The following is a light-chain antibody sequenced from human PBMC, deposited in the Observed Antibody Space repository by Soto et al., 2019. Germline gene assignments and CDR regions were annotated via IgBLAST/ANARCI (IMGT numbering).Light chain of an antibody. CDR3: QQYDSWPPSYT. CDR2: GAS. V-gene: IGKV3-15*01. J-gene: IGKJ2*01. CDR1: QSVGSY. Sequence: EIVMTQSPATLSVSLGDRATLSCRASQSVGSYLAWYQQKPGQAPRLLIYGASTRATGIPARFSGSGSETDFTLTISSLQSXXFAVYYCQQYDSWPPSYTFGQGTKLE.